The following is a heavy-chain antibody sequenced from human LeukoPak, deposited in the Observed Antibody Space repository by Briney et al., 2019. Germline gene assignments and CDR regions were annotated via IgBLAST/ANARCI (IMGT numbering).Heavy chain of an antibody. CDR1: GFTFSSYA. Sequence: PGGSLRLSCAASGFTFSSYAMHWVRQAPGKGLEWVAVISYDGSNKYYADSVKGRFTISRDNSKNTLYLQMNSLRAEDTAVYYCARDRWELPFDYWGQGTLVTVSS. CDR3: ARDRWELPFDY. J-gene: IGHJ4*02. V-gene: IGHV3-30-3*01. CDR2: ISYDGSNK. D-gene: IGHD1-26*01.